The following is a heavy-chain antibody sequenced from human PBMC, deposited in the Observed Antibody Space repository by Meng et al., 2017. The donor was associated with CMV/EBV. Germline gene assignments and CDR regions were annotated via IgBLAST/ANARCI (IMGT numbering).Heavy chain of an antibody. CDR2: INPSGGST. Sequence: ASVKVSCKASGYTFTSYYMHWVRQAPGQGLEWMGIINPSGGSTSYAQKFQGRVTMTRDTSTSTVYMELSSLRSEDTAVYYCARGGWLEAVITEPDYWGQGTLVTVSS. CDR3: ARGGWLEAVITEPDY. D-gene: IGHD3-22*01. V-gene: IGHV1-46*01. CDR1: GYTFTSYY. J-gene: IGHJ4*02.